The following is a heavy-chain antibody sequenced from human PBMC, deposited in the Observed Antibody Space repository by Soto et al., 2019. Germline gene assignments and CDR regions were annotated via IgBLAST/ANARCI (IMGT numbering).Heavy chain of an antibody. CDR3: ARQPALGYCSSTSCYGGSFDP. CDR1: GGSISSSSYY. V-gene: IGHV4-39*01. CDR2: IYYSGST. D-gene: IGHD2-2*01. J-gene: IGHJ5*02. Sequence: SETLSLTCTVSGGSISSSSYYWGWIRQPPGKGLEWIGSIYYSGSTYYNPSLKSRVTISVDTSKNQFSLKLSSVTAADTAVYYCARQPALGYCSSTSCYGGSFDPWGQGTLVTVSS.